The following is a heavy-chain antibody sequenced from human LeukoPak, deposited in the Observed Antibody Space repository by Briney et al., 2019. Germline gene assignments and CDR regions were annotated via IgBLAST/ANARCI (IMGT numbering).Heavy chain of an antibody. CDR2: ISNDGNYK. CDR3: ARGTDTKPFWSGYWVDV. D-gene: IGHD3-3*01. J-gene: IGHJ6*02. Sequence: GGSLRLSCAASGFSLNTYAMHWVRQAPGKGLEWVALISNDGNYKYYADSVKGRFTISRDNSKNTLYLQMSSLRAEGTAVYYCARGTDTKPFWSGYWVDVWGQGTTVTVSS. CDR1: GFSLNTYA. V-gene: IGHV3-30-3*01.